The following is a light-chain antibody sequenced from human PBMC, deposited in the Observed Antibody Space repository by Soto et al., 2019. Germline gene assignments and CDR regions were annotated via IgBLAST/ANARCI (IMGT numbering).Light chain of an antibody. CDR1: TSDVGGYNY. V-gene: IGLV2-8*01. CDR2: EVN. Sequence: QSALTQPPSASGSPGQSVTISCTGTTSDVGGYNYVSWYQLHPDKVPKLIIYEVNKRPSGVPDRFSGSKSGSTASLTVSGLQAEDEADYFCCSYSPSTTVVFGGGTKLTVL. J-gene: IGLJ3*02. CDR3: CSYSPSTTVV.